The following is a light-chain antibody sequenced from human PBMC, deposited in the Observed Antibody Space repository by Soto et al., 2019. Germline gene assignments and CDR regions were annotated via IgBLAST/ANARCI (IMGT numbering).Light chain of an antibody. CDR2: GAS. V-gene: IGKV3-15*01. J-gene: IGKJ2*01. CDR1: ETVSTN. Sequence: IVMTQSPATLSVSPGERVTLSCRASETVSTNLAWFQQKPGQTPRLLIFGASTRATGIPTRFTGSGSETEFTLTIGSLQSEDLAVYYCQQYYNWPPYTFGQGTKLEIK. CDR3: QQYYNWPPYT.